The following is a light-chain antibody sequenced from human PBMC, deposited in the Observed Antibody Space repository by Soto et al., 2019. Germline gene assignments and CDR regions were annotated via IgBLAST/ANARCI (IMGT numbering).Light chain of an antibody. CDR1: QSVSSSY. V-gene: IGKV3-20*01. Sequence: ILFTQAPATLAMAPGGIATLPLRASQSVSSSYLAWYQVKPGQAPRLLFYGASSRATGIPDRFIGSGSGTDFTLTITGLEPEDFAVYYCQQFHISRTFGQGTKVDIK. J-gene: IGKJ1*01. CDR3: QQFHISRT. CDR2: GAS.